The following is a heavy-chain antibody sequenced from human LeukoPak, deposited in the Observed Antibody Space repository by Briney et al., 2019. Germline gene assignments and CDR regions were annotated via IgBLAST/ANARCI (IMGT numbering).Heavy chain of an antibody. CDR2: IIPIFGTA. CDR3: ATRYSSGCYSFDY. J-gene: IGHJ4*02. D-gene: IGHD3-22*01. V-gene: IGHV1-69*05. CDR1: GGTFSSYA. Sequence: GASVKVSCKASGGTFSSYAISWVRQAPGQGLEWMRAIIPIFGTATYAQKFQGRVTITTDASTSTAYVELSSLRSEDTAVYYCATRYSSGCYSFDYWGQGTLVTVSS.